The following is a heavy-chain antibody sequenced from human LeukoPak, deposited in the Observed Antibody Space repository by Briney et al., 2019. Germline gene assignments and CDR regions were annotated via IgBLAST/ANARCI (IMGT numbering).Heavy chain of an antibody. J-gene: IGHJ3*02. CDR1: GYSISSGYD. V-gene: IGHV4-38-2*02. CDR2: IYYSGTT. CDR3: ARGLSSTTSYDI. Sequence: SETLSLTCTVSGYSISSGYDWGWIRQPPGKGLEWIGNIYYSGTTYYNPSLKSRVTISVDTSRNQFSLKLISVTAADTAMYCCARGLSSTTSYDIWGQGTLVTVSS. D-gene: IGHD2-2*01.